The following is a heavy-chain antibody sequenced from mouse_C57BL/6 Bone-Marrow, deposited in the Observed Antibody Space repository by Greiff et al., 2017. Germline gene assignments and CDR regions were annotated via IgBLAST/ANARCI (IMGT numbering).Heavy chain of an antibody. Sequence: QVQLQQSGAELVKPGASVKLSCKASGYIFTEYTIHWVKQRSGQGLEWIGWFYPGSGSIKYNERFKDKATLTADKSSNTVYMELSRLTSEDSAVYCCARHEMYYDYEVYFDYWGQGTTLTVSS. D-gene: IGHD2-4*01. V-gene: IGHV1-62-2*01. CDR1: GYIFTEYT. J-gene: IGHJ2*01. CDR2: FYPGSGSI. CDR3: ARHEMYYDYEVYFDY.